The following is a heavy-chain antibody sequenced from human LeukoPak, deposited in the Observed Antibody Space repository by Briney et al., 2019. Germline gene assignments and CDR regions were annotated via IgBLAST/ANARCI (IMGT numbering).Heavy chain of an antibody. CDR2: IYYSGNT. V-gene: IGHV4-59*08. J-gene: IGHJ4*02. CDR1: GGSISNYF. CDR3: ARRYNSGWYPGYFDY. Sequence: SQTLSLTCTVSGGSISNYFWTWIRQPPGKGLEWIGYIYYSGNTNYNPSLQSPVTISVDTSKNQFSLKLSSVTAAHTAVYYCARRYNSGWYPGYFDYWGQGTLVTVSS. D-gene: IGHD6-19*01.